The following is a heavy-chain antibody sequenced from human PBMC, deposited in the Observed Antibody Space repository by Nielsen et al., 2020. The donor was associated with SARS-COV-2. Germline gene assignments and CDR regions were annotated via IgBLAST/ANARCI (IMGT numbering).Heavy chain of an antibody. D-gene: IGHD2-2*01. Sequence: SETLSLTCAVSGGSVSSNDWWTWVRQSPGQGPEWFGEVSHNESMNYIPSSKSLVILSMDKSKRQFSLRLNSVSAADTAVYFCARGDLVVVPSPILGLGPFFYYFYLDVWGKGTTLIVSS. CDR1: GGSVSSNDW. CDR3: ARGDLVVVPSPILGLGPFFYYFYLDV. CDR2: VSHNESM. J-gene: IGHJ6*03. V-gene: IGHV4-4*02.